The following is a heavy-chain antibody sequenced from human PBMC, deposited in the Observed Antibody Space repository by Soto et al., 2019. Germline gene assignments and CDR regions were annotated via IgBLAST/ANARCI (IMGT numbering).Heavy chain of an antibody. Sequence: LSLTCTVSGGSIYRSGYYWGWIRQPPGRGLEWIGNIDYNGVTYSNPSLKSRVTISRDTSKNQFSLKLTSVTAVDTALYYCGKVLVGATGHTDSDSWGPGTLVTVSS. D-gene: IGHD2-15*01. CDR2: IDYNGVT. J-gene: IGHJ4*02. CDR1: GGSIYRSGYY. V-gene: IGHV4-39*01. CDR3: GKVLVGATGHTDSDS.